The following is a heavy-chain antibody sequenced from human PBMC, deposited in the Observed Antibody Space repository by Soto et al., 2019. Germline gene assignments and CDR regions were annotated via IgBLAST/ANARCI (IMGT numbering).Heavy chain of an antibody. J-gene: IGHJ3*02. Sequence: PSQTLSLTCAISGDSVSSNSASWNWIRPSPSRGLEWLGRTYYRSKWYNDYAVSVKSRITISPDTSKNQFSLQLNSVTPEDTAVYYCAGKAHRAAAGSDAFDIWGQGTMVTVSS. CDR1: GDSVSSNSAS. CDR2: TYYRSKWYN. V-gene: IGHV6-1*01. D-gene: IGHD6-13*01. CDR3: AGKAHRAAAGSDAFDI.